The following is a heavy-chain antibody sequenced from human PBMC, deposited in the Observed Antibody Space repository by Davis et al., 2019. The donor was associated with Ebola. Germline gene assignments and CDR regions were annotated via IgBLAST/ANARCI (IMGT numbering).Heavy chain of an antibody. CDR2: ISSSSKPI. J-gene: IGHJ4*02. V-gene: IGHV3-48*02. CDR1: GFTFSRYS. CDR3: ARDPSFTMIRGIVVPDYYFDY. Sequence: PGGSLRLSCAASGFTFSRYSMNWVRQAPGKGLEWVSYISSSSKPIYYADSVRGRFTISRDNAKNSLYLQMNSLRDEDTAVYYCARDPSFTMIRGIVVPDYYFDYWGQGALVTVSS. D-gene: IGHD3-10*01.